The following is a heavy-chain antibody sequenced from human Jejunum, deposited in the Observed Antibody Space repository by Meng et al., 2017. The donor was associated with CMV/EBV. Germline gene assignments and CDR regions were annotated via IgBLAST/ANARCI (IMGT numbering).Heavy chain of an antibody. D-gene: IGHD4-17*01. CDR2: ISGSSTYI. CDR1: GFPFTRYS. J-gene: IGHJ5*02. Sequence: ASGFPFTRYSITWVRQAPGKGLEWLSYISGSSTYIYHADSVTGRFTISRDNAKNSVYLQMNGLRAEDAAVYYCARAIDYGDPNWFDTWGQGTLVTVSS. CDR3: ARAIDYGDPNWFDT. V-gene: IGHV3-21*01.